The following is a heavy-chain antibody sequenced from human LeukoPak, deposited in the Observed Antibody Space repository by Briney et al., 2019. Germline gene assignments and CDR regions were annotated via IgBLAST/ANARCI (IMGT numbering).Heavy chain of an antibody. D-gene: IGHD6-13*01. CDR3: AREPGAAAGIYS. V-gene: IGHV1-69*01. CDR1: GGTFISYA. J-gene: IGHJ4*02. Sequence: VASVKVSCKASGGTFISYAISWVRQAPGQGLEWMGGIIPIFGTANYAQKFQGRVTITADESTSTAYMELSSLRSEDTAVYYCAREPGAAAGIYSWGQGTLVTVSS. CDR2: IIPIFGTA.